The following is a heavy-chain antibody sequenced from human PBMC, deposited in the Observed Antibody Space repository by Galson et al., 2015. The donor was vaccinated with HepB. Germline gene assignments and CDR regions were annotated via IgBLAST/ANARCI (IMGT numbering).Heavy chain of an antibody. Sequence: SLRLSCAASGFTFSSCGMHWVRQAPGKGLEWVAVISYDGSNKYYADSVKGRFTISRDNSKNTLYLQMNSLRAEDTAVYYCAKDPDSSGPLDAFDIWGQGTMVTVSS. V-gene: IGHV3-30*18. D-gene: IGHD3-22*01. J-gene: IGHJ3*02. CDR2: ISYDGSNK. CDR3: AKDPDSSGPLDAFDI. CDR1: GFTFSSCG.